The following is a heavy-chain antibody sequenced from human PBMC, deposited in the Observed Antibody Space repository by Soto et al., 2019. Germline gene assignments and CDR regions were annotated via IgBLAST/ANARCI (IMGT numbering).Heavy chain of an antibody. J-gene: IGHJ4*02. CDR2: IHYSGTT. CDR1: GGSISGSSHF. CDR3: ARAGVDSVSTRGSPLYYFYD. D-gene: IGHD2-2*03. V-gene: IGHV4-39*07. Sequence: SETLSLTCTVSGGSISGSSHFWGWIRQPPGKGLEWIGNIHYSGTTYYNPSLKSRVTISVDTSKNQFSLKLNSVTAADTAVYYCARAGVDSVSTRGSPLYYFYDWGQGTLVTVSS.